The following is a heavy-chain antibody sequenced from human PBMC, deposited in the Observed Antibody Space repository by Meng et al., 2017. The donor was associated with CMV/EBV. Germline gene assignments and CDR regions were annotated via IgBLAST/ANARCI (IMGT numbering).Heavy chain of an antibody. D-gene: IGHD2-2*01. CDR3: ARDGDDIVVVPAAIPFDY. J-gene: IGHJ4*02. CDR1: YTFTSYY. CDR2: INPSGGNT. Sequence: YTFTSYYMHWVRQAPGQGLEWMGIINPSGGNTSYAQKFQGRVTMTRDTSTSTVYMELSSLRSEDTAVYYCARDGDDIVVVPAAIPFDYWGQGTLVTVSS. V-gene: IGHV1-46*01.